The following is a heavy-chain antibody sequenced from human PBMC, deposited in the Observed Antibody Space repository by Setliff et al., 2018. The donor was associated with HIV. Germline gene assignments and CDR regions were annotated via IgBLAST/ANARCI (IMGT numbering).Heavy chain of an antibody. V-gene: IGHV1-3*01. Sequence: GASVKVSCKAFGYTFSTNAIHWVRQAPGQRLEWMGYINAGTGDTKYSQKFQGRVTITRDTSASTAYMDLNSLRPEDTAVYYCARDCRVGWVFTYGMDVWGQGTLVTVSS. D-gene: IGHD6-13*01. CDR2: INAGTGDT. CDR1: GYTFSTNA. J-gene: IGHJ6*02. CDR3: ARDCRVGWVFTYGMDV.